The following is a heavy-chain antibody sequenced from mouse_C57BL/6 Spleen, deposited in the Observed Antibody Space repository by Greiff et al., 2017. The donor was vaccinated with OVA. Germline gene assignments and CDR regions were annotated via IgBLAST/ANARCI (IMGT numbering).Heavy chain of an antibody. CDR3: ARDHYGNLYAMDY. CDR2: ISDGGSYT. V-gene: IGHV5-4*01. CDR1: GFTFSSYA. D-gene: IGHD2-1*01. J-gene: IGHJ4*01. Sequence: EVQVVESGGGLVKPGGSLKLSCAASGFTFSSYAMSWVRQTPEKRLEWVATISDGGSYTYYPDNVKGRFTISRDNAKNNLYLQMSHLKSEDTAMYYCARDHYGNLYAMDYWGQGTPVTVSS.